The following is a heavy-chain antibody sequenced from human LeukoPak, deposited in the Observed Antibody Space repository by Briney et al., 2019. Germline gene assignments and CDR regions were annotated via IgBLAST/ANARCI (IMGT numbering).Heavy chain of an antibody. CDR2: IIPIFGTA. CDR1: GYTFTDYY. D-gene: IGHD5-18*01. CDR3: ARGTAMAISNWFDP. Sequence: SVKVSCKASGYTFTDYYVHWVRQAPGQGLEWMGGIIPIFGTANYAQKFQGRVTITADESTSTAYMELSSLRSEDTAVYYCARGTAMAISNWFDPWGQGTLVTVSS. J-gene: IGHJ5*02. V-gene: IGHV1-69*13.